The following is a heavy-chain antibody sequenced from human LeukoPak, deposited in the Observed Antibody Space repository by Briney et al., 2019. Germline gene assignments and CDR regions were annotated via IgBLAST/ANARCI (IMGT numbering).Heavy chain of an antibody. D-gene: IGHD3-10*01. CDR1: GFTFSSYS. CDR3: AKDTPHYYGSGSYYDY. Sequence: GGSLRLSCAASGFTFSSYSMNWVRQAPGKGLEWVSSISSSSSYIYYADSVKGRFTISRDNAKNSLYLQMNSLRAEDTAVYYCAKDTPHYYGSGSYYDYWGQGTLVTVSS. J-gene: IGHJ4*02. CDR2: ISSSSSYI. V-gene: IGHV3-21*01.